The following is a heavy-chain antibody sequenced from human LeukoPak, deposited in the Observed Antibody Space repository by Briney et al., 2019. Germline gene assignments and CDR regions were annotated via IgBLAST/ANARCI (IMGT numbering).Heavy chain of an antibody. CDR3: ARSAHSGSYSPFDY. CDR1: GGSISSYY. J-gene: IGHJ4*02. V-gene: IGHV4-59*01. D-gene: IGHD1-26*01. Sequence: SETLSLTCTVSGGSISSYYWSWIRQPPGKGLEWIGYIYYSGSTNYNPSLKSRVTISVDTSKNQFSLKLSSVTAADTAVYYCARSAHSGSYSPFDYWGQGTLVTVSS. CDR2: IYYSGST.